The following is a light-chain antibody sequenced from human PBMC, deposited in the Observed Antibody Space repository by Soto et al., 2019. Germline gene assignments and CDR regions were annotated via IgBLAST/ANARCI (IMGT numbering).Light chain of an antibody. V-gene: IGLV2-14*03. J-gene: IGLJ2*01. CDR2: DLR. CDR1: SRDVGASAF. CDR3: SSYTSTHALV. Sequence: QSVLTQPASVSASPGQSITISCTGNSRDVGASAFVSWYQQHTGKTPRLVIYDLRNSPPAQPNRFSASKAVNTASLTISRLQAEDEPDFYCSSYTSTHALVFGGGTQLTVL.